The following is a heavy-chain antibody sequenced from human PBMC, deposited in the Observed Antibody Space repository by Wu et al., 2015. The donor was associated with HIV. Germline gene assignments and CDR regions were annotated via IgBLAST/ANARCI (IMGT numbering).Heavy chain of an antibody. J-gene: IGHJ5*01. Sequence: QVQLVQSGAEVKKPGASVKVSCKASGYMFSSYGISWVRQAPGQGLEWMGWVSTYKGGTKYLPKFRGRVTMTTDTSTRIVYMEMRGLTSDDTAMYFCARVQFDPDYYTYFDLWGQGSLVTVSS. CDR2: VSTYKGGT. V-gene: IGHV1-18*01. D-gene: IGHD4/OR15-4a*01. CDR3: ARVQFDPDYYTYFDL. CDR1: GYMFSSYG.